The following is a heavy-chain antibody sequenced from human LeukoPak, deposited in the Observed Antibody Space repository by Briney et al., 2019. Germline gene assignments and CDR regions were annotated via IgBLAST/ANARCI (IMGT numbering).Heavy chain of an antibody. V-gene: IGHV3-53*01. J-gene: IGHJ4*02. CDR1: GFTFSTYD. Sequence: GGTLRLSCAASGFTFSTYDMSWVRQAPGKGLEWVSVLYSGGSTYYADSVRDRFTISRDNSKNTVYLQMNNLRVEDTALYYCARGSTSAAGVAYWGQGTLVTVSS. CDR3: ARGSTSAAGVAY. CDR2: LYSGGST. D-gene: IGHD6-13*01.